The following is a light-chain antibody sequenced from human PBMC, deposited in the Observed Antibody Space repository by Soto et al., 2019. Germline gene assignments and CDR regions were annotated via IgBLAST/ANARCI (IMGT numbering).Light chain of an antibody. Sequence: ETVLTQSPGTLSLSPGERATLSCRDTQSVNNDYLAGYQQRPGLAPSLLIFGASGRATGIPDRFSGSGTGTDFTRTISRQEPEDVAIYYCQQYVTSHHTFGLGTKVESK. CDR3: QQYVTSHHT. V-gene: IGKV3-20*01. CDR2: GAS. J-gene: IGKJ4*02. CDR1: QSVNNDY.